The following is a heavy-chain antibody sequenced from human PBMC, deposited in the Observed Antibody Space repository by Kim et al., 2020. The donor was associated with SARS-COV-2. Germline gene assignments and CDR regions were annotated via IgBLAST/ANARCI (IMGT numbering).Heavy chain of an antibody. V-gene: IGHV3-9*01. D-gene: IGHD3-10*01. J-gene: IGHJ4*02. CDR3: AKLGKLSIDY. Sequence: GGSLGLSCAASGFTFDDYAMHWVRQAPGKGLEWVSGISWNSGSIGYADSVKGRITISRDNAKNSLYLQMNSLRAEDTALYYCAKLGKLSIDYWGQGTLVTVSS. CDR1: GFTFDDYA. CDR2: ISWNSGSI.